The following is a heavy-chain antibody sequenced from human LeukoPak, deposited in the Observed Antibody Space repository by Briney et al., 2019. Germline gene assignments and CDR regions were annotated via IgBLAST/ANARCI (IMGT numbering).Heavy chain of an antibody. J-gene: IGHJ4*02. D-gene: IGHD3-22*01. CDR3: ARGDRDLGY. CDR1: GGSISGYY. V-gene: IGHV4-4*07. Sequence: PSETLSLTCTVSGGSISGYYWTWIRQPAGRRLKWIGRIYTSETTHYNPSLKSRVTMSLYTSKNQFSLKLTSVTAADTAVYYCARGDRDLGYWGQGALVTVSS. CDR2: IYTSETT.